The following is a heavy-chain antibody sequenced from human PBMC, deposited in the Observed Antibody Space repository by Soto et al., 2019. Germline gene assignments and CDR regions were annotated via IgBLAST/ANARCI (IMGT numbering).Heavy chain of an antibody. CDR3: AKDLSSGWYRRPGYYYCMGV. CDR1: GFTFSSYA. V-gene: IGHV3-30*14. J-gene: IGHJ6*02. D-gene: IGHD6-19*01. CDR2: ISYDGSNK. Sequence: PGGSLRLSCAASGFTFSSYAMHWVRQAPGKGLEWVAVISYDGSNKYYADSVKGRFTISRDNSKNTLYLQLNSLRAEDTAVYYCAKDLSSGWYRRPGYYYCMGVWGQGT.